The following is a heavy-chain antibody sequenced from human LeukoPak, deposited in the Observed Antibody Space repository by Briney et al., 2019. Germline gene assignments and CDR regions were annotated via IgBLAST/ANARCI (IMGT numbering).Heavy chain of an antibody. V-gene: IGHV4-59*01. Sequence: PSETLSLTCTVSGGSISSYYWSWIRQPPGKGLEWIGYIYYSGSTNYNPSLRSRVTISVDTSKNQFSLKLSSVTAADTAVYYCARGRATVEMATTFDYWGQGTLVTVSS. CDR1: GGSISSYY. D-gene: IGHD5-24*01. CDR2: IYYSGST. CDR3: ARGRATVEMATTFDY. J-gene: IGHJ4*02.